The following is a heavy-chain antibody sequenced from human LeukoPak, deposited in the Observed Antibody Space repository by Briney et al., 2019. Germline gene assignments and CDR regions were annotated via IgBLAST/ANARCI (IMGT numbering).Heavy chain of an antibody. D-gene: IGHD2-2*02. J-gene: IGHJ3*02. V-gene: IGHV4-39*07. CDR3: ASLRSYTNAFDI. CDR1: GGSISSSSYY. Sequence: SETLSLTCTVSGGSISSSSYYWGWIRQPPGKGLEWIGSIYYGGSTYYNPSLKSRVTISVDTSKNQFSLKLSSVTAADTAVYYCASLRSYTNAFDIWGQGTMVTVSS. CDR2: IYYGGST.